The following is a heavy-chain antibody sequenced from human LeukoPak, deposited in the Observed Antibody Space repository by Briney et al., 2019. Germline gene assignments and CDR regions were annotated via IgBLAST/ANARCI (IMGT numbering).Heavy chain of an antibody. CDR3: AKGAYDYIEIGYFDS. CDR1: GFTSTNYA. CDR2: LIGSSGST. J-gene: IGHJ4*02. D-gene: IGHD5-12*01. Sequence: GGSLRLSCAASGFTSTNYAMNWVRQAPGKGLEWVSVLIGSSGSTDYADSVKGRFTISRDNSKNTVFLQMNSLRAEDTAIYYCAKGAYDYIEIGYFDSWGQGTVVTVSS. V-gene: IGHV3-23*01.